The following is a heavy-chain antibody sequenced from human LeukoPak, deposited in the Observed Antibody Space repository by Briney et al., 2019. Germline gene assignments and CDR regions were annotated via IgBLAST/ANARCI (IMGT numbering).Heavy chain of an antibody. CDR2: ISYDGRNK. D-gene: IGHD6-19*01. CDR3: ARRAGIAMAGRGDCFDY. CDR1: GFTFSSYA. Sequence: GGSLRLSCAASGFTFSSYAMHWVRQAPGKGLEWVTVISYDGRNKYYADSVKGRFTISRDNSKNTLYLQMNSLRAEDTAVYYCARRAGIAMAGRGDCFDYWGQGTLVIVSS. V-gene: IGHV3-30*04. J-gene: IGHJ4*02.